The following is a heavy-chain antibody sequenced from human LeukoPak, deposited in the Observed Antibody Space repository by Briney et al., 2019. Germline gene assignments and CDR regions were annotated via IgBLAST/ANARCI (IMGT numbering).Heavy chain of an antibody. D-gene: IGHD3-22*01. Sequence: PSETLSLTCTVSGGSVSSRSYYWSWIRQPPGKGLEWTGYIYYSGSTNYNPSLKSRVTISVDTSKNQFSLKLSSVTAADTAVYYCARWDSSGYYYFDYWGQGTLVTVSS. CDR2: IYYSGST. CDR1: GGSVSSRSYY. V-gene: IGHV4-61*01. CDR3: ARWDSSGYYYFDY. J-gene: IGHJ4*02.